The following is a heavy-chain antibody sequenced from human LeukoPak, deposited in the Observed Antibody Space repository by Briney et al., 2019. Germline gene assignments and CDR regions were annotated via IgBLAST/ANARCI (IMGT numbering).Heavy chain of an antibody. CDR3: ATSVRPMTTMTTALDY. J-gene: IGHJ4*02. Sequence: PGGSLRLSCEASGFTFSSYAMHWVRQAPGKGLEWVAFIRLDGSDKYYADSVKGRFTISRDNSKNTLYLQMNSLRAEDTAVYYCATSVRPMTTMTTALDYWGQGTLVTVSS. CDR1: GFTFSSYA. D-gene: IGHD4-17*01. V-gene: IGHV3-30*02. CDR2: IRLDGSDK.